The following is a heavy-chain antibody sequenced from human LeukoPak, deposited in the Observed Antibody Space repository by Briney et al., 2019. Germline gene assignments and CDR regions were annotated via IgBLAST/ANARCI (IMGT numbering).Heavy chain of an antibody. CDR2: IIPILGIA. Sequence: ASVKVSCQASGGTFSSYTISWVRQAPGHGLEWMGRIIPILGIANYAQKFQGRVTITADKSTSAAYMELSSLRSEDTAVYYCARDARVSSTSRGHWFDPWGQGTLVTVSS. CDR3: ARDARVSSTSRGHWFDP. D-gene: IGHD2-2*01. CDR1: GGTFSSYT. V-gene: IGHV1-69*04. J-gene: IGHJ5*02.